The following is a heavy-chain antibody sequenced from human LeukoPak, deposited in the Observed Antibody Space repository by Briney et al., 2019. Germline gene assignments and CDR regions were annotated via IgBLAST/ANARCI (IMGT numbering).Heavy chain of an antibody. J-gene: IGHJ4*02. CDR3: ARHHSSIWAPFDY. Sequence: GSLKISSQGSGYTFTSFWISWVRQMPGKGLEWMGKIDPSDSYTNYTPSFQGHVTISADRSISTAYLQWSSLKASDTAMYYCARHHSSIWAPFDYWGQGTLVTVSS. D-gene: IGHD6-13*01. CDR2: IDPSDSYT. CDR1: GYTFTSFW. V-gene: IGHV5-10-1*01.